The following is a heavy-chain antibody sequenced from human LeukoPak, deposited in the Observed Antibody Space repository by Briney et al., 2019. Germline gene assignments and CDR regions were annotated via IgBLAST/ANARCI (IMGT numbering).Heavy chain of an antibody. D-gene: IGHD4/OR15-4a*01. CDR1: GYTFTSYG. CDR3: ARDSRLQGATWVYYYVDV. V-gene: IGHV1-18*01. CDR2: ISAYNGNT. Sequence: ASVKVSCKASGYTFTSYGISWVRQAPGQGLEWMGWISAYNGNTNYAQKLQGRVTMTTDTSTSTAYMELRSLRSDDTAVYYCARDSRLQGATWVYYYVDVWGKGTTVTVSS. J-gene: IGHJ6*03.